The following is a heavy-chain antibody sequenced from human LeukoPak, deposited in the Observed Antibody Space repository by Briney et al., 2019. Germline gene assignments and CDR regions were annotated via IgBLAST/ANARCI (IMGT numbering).Heavy chain of an antibody. J-gene: IGHJ3*01. V-gene: IGHV3-74*03. D-gene: IGHD7-27*01. Sequence: GGSLRLSCAASGFTFSSYWIHWVRQAPGKGLVWVSHINIDGTGTTYADSVKGRFTISRDNAKNTLFLQMNSLRAEDTAVYYCAVLGRTSDVWGQGTMVTVSS. CDR1: GFTFSSYW. CDR3: AVLGRTSDV. CDR2: INIDGTGT.